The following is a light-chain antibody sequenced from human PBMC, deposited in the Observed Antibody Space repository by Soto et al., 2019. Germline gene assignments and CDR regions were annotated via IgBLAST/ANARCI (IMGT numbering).Light chain of an antibody. Sequence: QSVLTQPPSVSEAPRQRVTISCSGSSSNIGNNAVNWYQQLPGKAPKLLIYYGDLLPSGVSDRFSGSKSGTSASLAISGLQSEDEADYYCAAWDDSLNGPVFGTGTKLTVL. CDR3: AAWDDSLNGPV. J-gene: IGLJ1*01. V-gene: IGLV1-36*01. CDR1: SSNIGNNA. CDR2: YGD.